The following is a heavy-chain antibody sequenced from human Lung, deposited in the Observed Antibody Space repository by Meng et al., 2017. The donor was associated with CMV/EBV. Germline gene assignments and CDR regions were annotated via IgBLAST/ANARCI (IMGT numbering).Heavy chain of an antibody. Sequence: GGSLRLXCAASGFTFSDYYMSWIRQAPGKGLEWVSYISSSGSTIYYADSVKGRFTISRDNAKNSLYLQMNSLRAEDTAVYYCARARRVAGDYFDYWGQGTLVXVSS. CDR2: ISSSGSTI. J-gene: IGHJ4*02. D-gene: IGHD3-3*01. CDR1: GFTFSDYY. V-gene: IGHV3-11*01. CDR3: ARARRVAGDYFDY.